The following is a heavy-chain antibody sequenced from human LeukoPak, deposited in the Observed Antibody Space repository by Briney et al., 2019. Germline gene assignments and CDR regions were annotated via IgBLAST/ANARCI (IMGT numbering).Heavy chain of an antibody. CDR3: AREYYYDSSGRPAYYYGMDV. CDR2: IYYSGST. D-gene: IGHD3-22*01. CDR1: GGSISSYY. V-gene: IGHV4-59*12. Sequence: PSETLSLTCTVSGGSISSYYWSWIRQPPGKGLEWIGYIYYSGSTNYNPSLKSRVTISVDTSKNQFSLKLSSVTAADTAVYYCAREYYYDSSGRPAYYYGMDVWGQGTTVTVSS. J-gene: IGHJ6*02.